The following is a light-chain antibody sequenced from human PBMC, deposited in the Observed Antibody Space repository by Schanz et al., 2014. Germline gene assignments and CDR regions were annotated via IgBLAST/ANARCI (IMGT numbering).Light chain of an antibody. J-gene: IGKJ1*01. CDR1: QSVSSS. CDR2: GAS. V-gene: IGKV3-15*01. Sequence: EIVLTQSPGTLSVSPGERATLSCRASQSVSSSLAWYQQKPGQAPRLLIYGASTRATGIPARFSGTGSGTEFTLTISSLQPDDLAVYYCQQYDNWPPWTFGQGTKVEI. CDR3: QQYDNWPPWT.